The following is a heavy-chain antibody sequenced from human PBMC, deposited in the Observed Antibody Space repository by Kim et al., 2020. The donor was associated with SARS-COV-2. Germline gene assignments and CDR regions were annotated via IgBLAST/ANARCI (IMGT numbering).Heavy chain of an antibody. V-gene: IGHV4-30-4*01. CDR3: ARGGLLSRRFDY. Sequence: SETLSLTCTVSGASITSGDFYWSWIRQSPGKGLEWIGYIYDSGYTFYNPFLQSRVTISADTSRNRFSLDLTSVTAADAAVYYCARGGLLSRRFDYWGQGTQVTVSS. CDR1: GASITSGDFY. J-gene: IGHJ4*02. CDR2: IYDSGYT.